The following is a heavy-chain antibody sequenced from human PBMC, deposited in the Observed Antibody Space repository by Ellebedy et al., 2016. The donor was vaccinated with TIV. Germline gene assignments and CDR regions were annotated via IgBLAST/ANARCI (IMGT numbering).Heavy chain of an antibody. J-gene: IGHJ4*02. CDR3: ARGKPDSVWGPEDFDY. CDR2: INPNSGGT. Sequence: AASVTVSCKASRYTLTGYYMHWVRQAPGQGLDWMGWINPNSGGTNYAQKFQGWVTMTRDTSISTDYMELSRLRSDETAVYYCARGKPDSVWGPEDFDYWGQGTLVTVSS. V-gene: IGHV1-2*04. CDR1: RYTLTGYY. D-gene: IGHD2-15*01.